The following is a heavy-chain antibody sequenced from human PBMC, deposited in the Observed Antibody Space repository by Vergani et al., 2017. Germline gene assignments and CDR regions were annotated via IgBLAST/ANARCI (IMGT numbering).Heavy chain of an antibody. CDR3: ARGFYDVPTSGPFDY. CDR2: ISSSGSTI. Sequence: EVQLVESGGGLVKPGGSLRLSCAASGFTFSSYEMNWVRQAPGKGLEWVSYISSSGSTIYYADSVKGRFTISRDNAKNSLYLQMNSLRAEDTAVYYCARGFYDVPTSGPFDYWGQGTLVTVSS. CDR1: GFTFSSYE. V-gene: IGHV3-48*03. D-gene: IGHD5/OR15-5a*01. J-gene: IGHJ4*02.